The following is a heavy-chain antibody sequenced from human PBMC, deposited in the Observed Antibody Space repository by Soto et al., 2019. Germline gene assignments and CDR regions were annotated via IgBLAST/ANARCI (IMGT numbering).Heavy chain of an antibody. D-gene: IGHD6-25*01. CDR2: ISGNGGTT. Sequence: GAAKVSSTTCAPGRVRKAPGKGLEWVSAISGNGGTTYYSDSVKGRFSISRDNSNNTLYLQMNSLRAEDTAVYYWVKAPFAVPACRAKGTAVPVSS. V-gene: IGHV3-23*01. CDR1: KVSSTTCA. CDR3: VKAPFAVPAC. J-gene: IGHJ6*04.